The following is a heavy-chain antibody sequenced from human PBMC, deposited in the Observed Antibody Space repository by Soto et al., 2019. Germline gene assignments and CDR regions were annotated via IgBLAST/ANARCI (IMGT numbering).Heavy chain of an antibody. CDR2: ISYDGSNK. V-gene: IGHV3-30-3*01. J-gene: IGHJ4*02. Sequence: GGSLRLSCAASGFTFSSYAMHWVRQAPGKGLEWVAVISYDGSNKYYADSVKGRFTISRDNSKNTLYLQMNSLRAEDTAVYYCARSCSSTSCYTVDYWGQGTLVTVSS. CDR3: ARSCSSTSCYTVDY. CDR1: GFTFSSYA. D-gene: IGHD2-2*02.